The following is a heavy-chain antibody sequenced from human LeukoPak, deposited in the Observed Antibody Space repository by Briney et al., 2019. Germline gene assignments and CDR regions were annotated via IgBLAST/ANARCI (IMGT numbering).Heavy chain of an antibody. CDR2: ISWNSGSI. CDR3: AKDKSVSRGYYTGY. V-gene: IGHV3-9*03. Sequence: GGSLRLSCAASGFTFDDYAMHWVRQAPGKGLEWVSGISWNSGSIGYADSVKGRFTISRDNAKNSLYLQMNSLRAEDMALYYCAKDKSVSRGYYTGYWGQGTLVTVSS. D-gene: IGHD3-22*01. J-gene: IGHJ4*02. CDR1: GFTFDDYA.